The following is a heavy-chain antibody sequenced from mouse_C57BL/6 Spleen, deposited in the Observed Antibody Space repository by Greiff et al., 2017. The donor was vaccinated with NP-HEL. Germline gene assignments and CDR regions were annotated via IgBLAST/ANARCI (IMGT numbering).Heavy chain of an antibody. CDR2: ISSGSSTI. CDR3: ARDDDDGDWYFDV. Sequence: EVQRVESGGGLVKPGGSLKLSCAASGFTFSDYGMHWVRQAPEKGLEWVAYISSGSSTIYYADTVTGRFTISRDNAKKTLFLQMTSLRSEDTAMYYWARDDDDGDWYFDVWGTGTTVTVSS. D-gene: IGHD2-4*01. V-gene: IGHV5-17*01. CDR1: GFTFSDYG. J-gene: IGHJ1*03.